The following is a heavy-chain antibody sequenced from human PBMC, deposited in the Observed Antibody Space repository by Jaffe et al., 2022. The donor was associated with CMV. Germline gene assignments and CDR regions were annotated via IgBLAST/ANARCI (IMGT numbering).Heavy chain of an antibody. D-gene: IGHD1-26*01. CDR2: ISGRSGST. Sequence: EVQLLESGGGLVQPGGSLRLSCAASGFTFSTYAMNWVRQAPGKGLEWVSGISGRSGSTYYADSVKGRFTISRDNSKNTLYLEMNSLRGEDTAIYYCAKMAVELLHQDAFDIWGQGTMVTVSS. CDR1: GFTFSTYA. J-gene: IGHJ3*02. CDR3: AKMAVELLHQDAFDI. V-gene: IGHV3-23*01.